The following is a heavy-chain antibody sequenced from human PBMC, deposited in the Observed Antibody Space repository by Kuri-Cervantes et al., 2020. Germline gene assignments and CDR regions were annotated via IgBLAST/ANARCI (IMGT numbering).Heavy chain of an antibody. Sequence: KVSCKGSGYSFTSYWIGWVRQMPGKGLEWMGIIYPGDSDTRYSPSFQGHVTISADKSINTAYLQWSSLKASDTAIYYCARRGSYNFDFWGQGTLVTVSS. CDR3: ARRGSYNFDF. CDR2: IYPGDSDT. V-gene: IGHV5-51*01. CDR1: GYSFTSYW. J-gene: IGHJ4*02. D-gene: IGHD3-16*01.